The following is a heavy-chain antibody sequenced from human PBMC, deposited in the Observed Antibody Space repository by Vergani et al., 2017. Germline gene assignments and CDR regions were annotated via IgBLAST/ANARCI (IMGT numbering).Heavy chain of an antibody. CDR3: ARVTRKGSGSYYKSLSYYYGMDV. Sequence: QVQLQESGPGLVKPSETLSLTCTVSGGSISSYYWSWIRQPPGKGLEWIGYIYYSGSTNYNPSLKSRVTISVDTSKNQFSLKLSSWTAADTAVYYCARVTRKGSGSYYKSLSYYYGMDVWGQGTTVTVSS. J-gene: IGHJ6*02. CDR2: IYYSGST. CDR1: GGSISSYY. V-gene: IGHV4-59*12. D-gene: IGHD3-10*01.